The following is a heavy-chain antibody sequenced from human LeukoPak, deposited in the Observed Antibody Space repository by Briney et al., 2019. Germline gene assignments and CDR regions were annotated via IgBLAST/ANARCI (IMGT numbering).Heavy chain of an antibody. V-gene: IGHV4-34*01. Sequence: PSETLSLTCAVYGGSFSGYYWSWIRQPPGKGLEWIGEINHSGSTNYNPSLKSRVTISVDTSKNQFPLKLSSVTAADTAVYYCARGDRITIFGVVIIPVFDAFDIWGQGTKVTVSS. CDR2: INHSGST. CDR1: GGSFSGYY. CDR3: ARGDRITIFGVVIIPVFDAFDI. J-gene: IGHJ3*02. D-gene: IGHD3-3*01.